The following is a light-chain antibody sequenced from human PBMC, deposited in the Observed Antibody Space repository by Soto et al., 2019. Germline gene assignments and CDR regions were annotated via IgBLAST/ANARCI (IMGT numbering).Light chain of an antibody. CDR1: SSDVGGYNY. V-gene: IGLV2-8*01. Sequence: QSVLTQPPSASGSPGQSVTISCTGTSSDVGGYNYVSWYQQHPGKAPKLMIYEVSKRPSGVPDRFSGSKSGNTASLTVSGLQAEDEAEYYCSSYAGSNNYVVGTGTKVTVL. CDR2: EVS. CDR3: SSYAGSNNYV. J-gene: IGLJ1*01.